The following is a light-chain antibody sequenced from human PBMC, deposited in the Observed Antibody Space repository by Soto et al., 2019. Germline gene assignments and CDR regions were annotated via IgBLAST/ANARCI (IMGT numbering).Light chain of an antibody. V-gene: IGKV3-20*01. J-gene: IGKJ1*01. CDR2: SAS. CDR1: QSVSSSY. Sequence: EIVLTQSPGTLSLSPGERATLSCRASQSVSSSYFAWYQQKPGQAPRLLIYSASNRATGIPDRFSGSGSGTDFTLTISRLEPEDFALYYCQQYDASLGTFGQGTKVEIK. CDR3: QQYDASLGT.